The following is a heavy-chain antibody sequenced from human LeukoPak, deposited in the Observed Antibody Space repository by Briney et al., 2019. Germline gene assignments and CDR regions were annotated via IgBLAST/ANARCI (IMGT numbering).Heavy chain of an antibody. CDR2: INHSGST. V-gene: IGHV4-34*01. CDR1: GGSLSGYY. D-gene: IGHD6-6*01. CDR3: AGEYGSSSGRRAFDF. J-gene: IGHJ3*01. Sequence: SETLSLTCVVYGGSLSGYYWSWIRQPPGKGLEWIGEINHSGSTNYNPSLKSRVTTLVDTSRNQFSLRLSSVTAADTAVYYCAGEYGSSSGRRAFDFWGQGTMVSVSS.